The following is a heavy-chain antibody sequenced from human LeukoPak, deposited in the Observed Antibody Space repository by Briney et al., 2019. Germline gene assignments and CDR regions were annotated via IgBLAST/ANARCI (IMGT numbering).Heavy chain of an antibody. Sequence: GGSLRLSCAASGFTFSNHWMHWVRQAPGKGLVWVSRINSDGSTTTYADSVKGRFTISRENAKNTLYLQMNSLRAEDTAVYYCADPTFDSWGQGTLVSVSS. J-gene: IGHJ4*02. V-gene: IGHV3-74*01. CDR2: INSDGSTT. CDR1: GFTFSNHW. CDR3: ADPTFDS.